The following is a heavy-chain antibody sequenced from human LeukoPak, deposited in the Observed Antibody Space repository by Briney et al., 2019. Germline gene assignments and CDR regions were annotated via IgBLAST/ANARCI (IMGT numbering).Heavy chain of an antibody. Sequence: GGSLRLSCAASGFTFRSFYMSWVRQAPGKGLEWVAKVNEDGRQLYYADSVKGRFTISRDNAKNSVHLQMNNLRVEDTAVYYCAKDEVGGHFEYWGQGTLVTVSS. CDR1: GFTFRSFY. CDR3: AKDEVGGHFEY. CDR2: VNEDGRQL. V-gene: IGHV3-7*01. J-gene: IGHJ4*02.